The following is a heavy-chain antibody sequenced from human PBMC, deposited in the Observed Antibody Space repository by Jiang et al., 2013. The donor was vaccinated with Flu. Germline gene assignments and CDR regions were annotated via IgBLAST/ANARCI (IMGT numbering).Heavy chain of an antibody. V-gene: IGHV1-46*03. J-gene: IGHJ4*02. CDR1: GYTFTSYY. CDR2: INPSGGST. D-gene: IGHD2-2*01. CDR3: ARDGNLGYCSSTSCLGSYYFDY. Sequence: GAEVKKPGASVKVSCKASGYTFTSYYMHWVRQAPGQGLEWMGIINPSGGSTSYAQKFQGRVTMTRDTSTSTVYMELSSLRSEDTAVYYCARDGNLGYCSSTSCLGSYYFDYWGQG.